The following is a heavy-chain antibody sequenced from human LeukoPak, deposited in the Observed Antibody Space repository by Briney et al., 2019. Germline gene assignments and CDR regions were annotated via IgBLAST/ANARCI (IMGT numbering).Heavy chain of an antibody. Sequence: PGGPLRLSCAASAFTFSTYGMHWVRQAPGKGLEWVANIKQDGSEKYYVDSVKGRFTISRDNAKNSLYLQMNSLRAEDTAVYYCAREDYDSSGQFDYWGQGTLVTVSS. V-gene: IGHV3-7*01. J-gene: IGHJ4*02. CDR1: AFTFSTYG. CDR3: AREDYDSSGQFDY. D-gene: IGHD3-22*01. CDR2: IKQDGSEK.